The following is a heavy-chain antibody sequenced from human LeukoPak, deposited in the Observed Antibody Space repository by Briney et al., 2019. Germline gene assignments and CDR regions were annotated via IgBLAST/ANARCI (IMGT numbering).Heavy chain of an antibody. CDR3: VKGVSGAYSKYFQC. CDR2: ISGCGGST. CDR1: GFTFNSYS. D-gene: IGHD2-15*01. Sequence: GGSLRLSCAASGFTFNSYSMSWVRQAPGKGLEWVSAISGCGGSTYYADSVRGQFSISRDNSKDTLYLQMSSLRAEDTAVYYCVKGVSGAYSKYFQCWGQGTLVTVSS. J-gene: IGHJ1*01. V-gene: IGHV3-23*01.